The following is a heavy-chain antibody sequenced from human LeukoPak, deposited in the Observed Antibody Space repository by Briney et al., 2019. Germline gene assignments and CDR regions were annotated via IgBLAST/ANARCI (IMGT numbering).Heavy chain of an antibody. D-gene: IGHD5-24*01. CDR1: GFTVITYS. CDR2: SSISNTK. J-gene: IGHJ4*02. V-gene: IGHV3-48*04. Sequence: GGSRRLPCEASGFTVITYSMIWVRQAPGRGLEWISYSSISNTKYYADSVKGRFTIFRDNAKNSLYLQMNSLRAEDTAVYYCAREMAIKETVAFDSWGQGTLVTVSS. CDR3: AREMAIKETVAFDS.